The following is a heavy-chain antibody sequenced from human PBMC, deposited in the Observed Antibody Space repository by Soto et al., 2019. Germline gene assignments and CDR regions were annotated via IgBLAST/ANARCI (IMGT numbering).Heavy chain of an antibody. D-gene: IGHD6-19*01. Sequence: SLRLSCAASGFTFSSYAMHWVRQAPGKGLEWVAVISYDGSNKYYADSVKGRFTISRDNSKNTLYLQMNSLRAEDTAVYYCAREKAVAGNYYYYGMDGWGQGTTVTVSS. CDR2: ISYDGSNK. CDR1: GFTFSSYA. J-gene: IGHJ6*02. CDR3: AREKAVAGNYYYYGMDG. V-gene: IGHV3-30-3*01.